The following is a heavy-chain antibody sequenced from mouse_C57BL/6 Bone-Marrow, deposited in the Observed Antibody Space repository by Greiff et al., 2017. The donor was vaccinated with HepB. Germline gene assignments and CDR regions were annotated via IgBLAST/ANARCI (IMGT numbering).Heavy chain of an antibody. D-gene: IGHD2-13*01. Sequence: VQLQESGPELVKPGASVKISCKASGYSFTDYNMNWVKQSNGKSLEWIGVINPNYGTTSYNQKFKGKATLTVDQSSSTAYMQLNSLTSEDSAVYYGAKSAVCGDYEGVDDYWGQGTTLTVSS. V-gene: IGHV1-39*01. J-gene: IGHJ2*01. CDR3: AKSAVCGDYEGVDDY. CDR1: GYSFTDYN. CDR2: INPNYGTT.